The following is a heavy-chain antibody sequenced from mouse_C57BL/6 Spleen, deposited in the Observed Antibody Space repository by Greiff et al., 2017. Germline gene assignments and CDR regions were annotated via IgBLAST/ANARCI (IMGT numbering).Heavy chain of an antibody. D-gene: IGHD2-4*01. Sequence: VQLKESGPGLVAPSQSLSITCTVSGFSLTSYGVDWVRQSPGKGLEWLGVIWGVGSTNYNSALKSRLSISKDNAKSQVFLKRNRLQTDDTAMYYCASEHDYGFAYWGQGTLVTVSA. CDR1: GFSLTSYG. J-gene: IGHJ3*01. CDR3: ASEHDYGFAY. V-gene: IGHV2-6*01. CDR2: IWGVGST.